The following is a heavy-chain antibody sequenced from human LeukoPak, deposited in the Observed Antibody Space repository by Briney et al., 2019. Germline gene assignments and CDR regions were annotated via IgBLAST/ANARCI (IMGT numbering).Heavy chain of an antibody. CDR1: GFTVSSNY. V-gene: IGHV3-66*01. Sequence: PGGSLRLSCAASGFTVSSNYMSWVRQAPGKGLEWVSVIYSGGSTYYADSVKGRFTISRDNSKNTLYLQMNSLRAEDTAVYYCAREAELLGSSLTFEWGQGTLVTVSS. CDR2: IYSGGST. D-gene: IGHD1-7*01. CDR3: AREAELLGSSLTFE. J-gene: IGHJ4*02.